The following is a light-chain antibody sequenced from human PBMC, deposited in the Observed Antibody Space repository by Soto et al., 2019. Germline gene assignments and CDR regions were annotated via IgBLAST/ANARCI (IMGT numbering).Light chain of an antibody. Sequence: SYELTQPPSVSVAPGKTARITCGGNNIGSKSVHWYQQKPGQAPVLVIYYDSDRPSGIPERFSGSNSGNTATLTISRVEAGDEADYYCQVWDSSSGGVFGTGTKLTVL. J-gene: IGLJ1*01. V-gene: IGLV3-21*04. CDR3: QVWDSSSGGV. CDR1: NIGSKS. CDR2: YDS.